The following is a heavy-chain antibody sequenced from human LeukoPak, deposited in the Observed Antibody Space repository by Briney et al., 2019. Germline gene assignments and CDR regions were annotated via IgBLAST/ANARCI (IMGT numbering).Heavy chain of an antibody. Sequence: GESLKISCKGSGYSFSSYWIGWVRQMPGKGLEWMGIIYPGDSDTTYSPSFQGQVTISADKSISTAYLQWSSLKASETAMYYCARTRYYGSGSQSGYWYFDLWGRGTLVTVSS. J-gene: IGHJ2*01. CDR1: GYSFSSYW. D-gene: IGHD3-10*01. CDR2: IYPGDSDT. CDR3: ARTRYYGSGSQSGYWYFDL. V-gene: IGHV5-51*01.